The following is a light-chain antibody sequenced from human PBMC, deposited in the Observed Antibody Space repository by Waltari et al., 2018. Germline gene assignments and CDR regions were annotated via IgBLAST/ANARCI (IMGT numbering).Light chain of an antibody. V-gene: IGLV2-14*01. CDR2: DVT. J-gene: IGLJ1*01. CDR1: SIDVGDYNY. CDR3: SSYTNSNTYV. Sequence: QSALTQPASVSGSPGQSIAISCTATSIDVGDYNYVSWYQQHPGKAPKLRIYDVTSRPSGVSNRFAGAKSGNTASLTISGLQAEDEADYYCSSYTNSNTYVFGPGTKVTVL.